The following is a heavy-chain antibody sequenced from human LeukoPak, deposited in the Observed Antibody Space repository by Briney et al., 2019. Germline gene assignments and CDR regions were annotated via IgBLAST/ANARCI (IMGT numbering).Heavy chain of an antibody. CDR3: AKDSDMVRGVMRFDP. Sequence: GGSLRLSCAASGFTFSSYAMSWVRQAPGKGLEWVSAISGSGGSTYYADSVKGRFTISRDNSKNTLYLQMNSLRAEDTAVYYCAKDSDMVRGVMRFDPWGQGTLVTVSS. CDR1: GFTFSSYA. J-gene: IGHJ5*02. V-gene: IGHV3-23*01. D-gene: IGHD3-10*01. CDR2: ISGSGGST.